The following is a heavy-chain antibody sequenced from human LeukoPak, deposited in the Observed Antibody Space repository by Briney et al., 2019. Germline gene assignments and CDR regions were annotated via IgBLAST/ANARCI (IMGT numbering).Heavy chain of an antibody. Sequence: SETLSLTRDVPGGSITQTNYWTWVCQPPGKGLKWIGEVNLQGSTNYNPSLMRRVAISVDTSANHVSLQLTSVTAADTAVYYCAREGGPYRPLDYSGQGTLVTVSS. V-gene: IGHV4-4*02. J-gene: IGHJ4*02. CDR2: VNLQGST. CDR3: AREGGPYRPLDY. CDR1: GGSITQTNY.